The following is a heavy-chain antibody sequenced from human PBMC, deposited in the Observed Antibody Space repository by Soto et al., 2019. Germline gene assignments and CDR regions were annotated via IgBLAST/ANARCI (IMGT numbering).Heavy chain of an antibody. CDR3: ARELVDGYYDSSGYFQH. D-gene: IGHD3-22*01. V-gene: IGHV3-66*01. CDR1: GFTVSSNY. J-gene: IGHJ1*01. CDR2: IYSGGST. Sequence: EVQLVESGGGLVQPGGSLRLSCAASGFTVSSNYMSWVRQAPGKGLEWVSVIYSGGSTYYADSVKGRFTISRDNSKNTLYLQMNSLRAEDTAVYYCARELVDGYYDSSGYFQHWGQGTLVTVSS.